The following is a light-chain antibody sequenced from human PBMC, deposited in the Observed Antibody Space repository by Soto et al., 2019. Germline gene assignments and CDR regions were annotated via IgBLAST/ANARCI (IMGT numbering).Light chain of an antibody. CDR3: QRYGSSPPLT. Sequence: EIALMQSPGTLSLSPGERATLSCRASQSVSSSYLAWYQQKPGQAPRLLIAGASSRATGIPDRFSGSGSGTDFTLTISRLEPEDFAVYYCQRYGSSPPLTFGGGTKVEIK. J-gene: IGKJ4*01. CDR2: GAS. V-gene: IGKV3-20*01. CDR1: QSVSSSY.